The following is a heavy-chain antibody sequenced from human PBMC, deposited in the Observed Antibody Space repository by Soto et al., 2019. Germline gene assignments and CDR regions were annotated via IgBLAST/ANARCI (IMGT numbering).Heavy chain of an antibody. D-gene: IGHD3-22*01. Sequence: PGGSLRLSCAASGFTFSSYAMSWVRQAPGKGLEWVSAISGSGGSTYYADSVKGRFTISRDNSKNTLYLQMNSLRAEDTAVYYCAKGDTEDNSGYLYFVHWGQATLVTVSS. J-gene: IGHJ4*02. CDR1: GFTFSSYA. CDR3: AKGDTEDNSGYLYFVH. CDR2: ISGSGGST. V-gene: IGHV3-23*01.